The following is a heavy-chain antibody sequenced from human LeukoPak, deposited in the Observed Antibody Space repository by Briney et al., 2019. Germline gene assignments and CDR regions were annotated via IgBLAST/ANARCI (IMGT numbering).Heavy chain of an antibody. V-gene: IGHV3-30*04. J-gene: IGHJ3*02. Sequence: GGSLSLSCAASGFTLKIYPMHWVRPAPGKGLEWLSVISHDGSDKNNADSVKGRVIISRDNSKNTVYLQLNSLRPEDTAMYYCAREGVQTTVDAFDIWGLGTMVIVSS. CDR3: AREGVQTTVDAFDI. CDR1: GFTLKIYP. D-gene: IGHD4-17*01. CDR2: ISHDGSDK.